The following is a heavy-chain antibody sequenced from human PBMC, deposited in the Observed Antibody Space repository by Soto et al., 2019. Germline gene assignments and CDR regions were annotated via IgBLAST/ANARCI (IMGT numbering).Heavy chain of an antibody. CDR1: GFSLTTSGVG. CDR2: IYWDDDK. J-gene: IGHJ4*02. D-gene: IGHD1-1*01. V-gene: IGHV2-5*02. CDR3: AHRLLNTFLGFVPTTPIYLDY. Sequence: QITLKESGPALVKPTQTLTLTCTFSGFSLTTSGVGVGWIRQPPGTAPEWLALIYWDDDKRYKSSLETRVTITKDTFKNQVVLTMTNMDPVDTATYYCAHRLLNTFLGFVPTTPIYLDYWGQGIPVSVSS.